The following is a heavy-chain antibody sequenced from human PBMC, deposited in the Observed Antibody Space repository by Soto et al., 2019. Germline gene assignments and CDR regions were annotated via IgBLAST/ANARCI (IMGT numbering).Heavy chain of an antibody. Sequence: QVQLVESGGGVVQPGMSLRLSCAASGFTFSSYAMQWVRQAPGKGLEWVAVISSDGSNKYYADSVKGRFTISRDNSKNTLDLPMNSRSAEDTDVYYCARDLGIVVVPAAPTYYYGMDVWGQGTTVTVSS. D-gene: IGHD2-2*03. CDR1: GFTFSSYA. CDR3: ARDLGIVVVPAAPTYYYGMDV. V-gene: IGHV3-30-3*01. CDR2: ISSDGSNK. J-gene: IGHJ6*02.